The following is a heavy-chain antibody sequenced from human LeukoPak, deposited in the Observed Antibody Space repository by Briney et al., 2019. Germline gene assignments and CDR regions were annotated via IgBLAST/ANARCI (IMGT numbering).Heavy chain of an antibody. J-gene: IGHJ5*02. V-gene: IGHV4-34*01. CDR3: ARGRRYDFWSGYYAPNVNWFDP. CDR2: INHSGST. CDR1: GGSFSGYY. Sequence: PSETLSLTCAVYGGSFSGYYWSWIRQSPGKGLEWIGEINHSGSTNYNPSLKSRVTISVDTSKNQFSLKLSSVTAADTAVYYCARGRRYDFWSGYYAPNVNWFDPWGQGTLVTVSS. D-gene: IGHD3-3*01.